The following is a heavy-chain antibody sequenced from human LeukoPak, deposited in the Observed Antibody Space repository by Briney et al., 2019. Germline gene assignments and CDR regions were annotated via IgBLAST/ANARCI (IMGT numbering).Heavy chain of an antibody. V-gene: IGHV3-30*04. CDR2: ISYDGSNK. CDR3: ARVRGVIIGYFDY. Sequence: PGRSLRLSCAASGFTFSSYAMHWVRQAPGKGLEWVAVISYDGSNKYYADSEKGRFTISRDNSKNTLYLQMNSLRAEDTAVYYCARVRGVIIGYFDYWGQGTLVTVSS. J-gene: IGHJ4*02. CDR1: GFTFSSYA. D-gene: IGHD3-10*01.